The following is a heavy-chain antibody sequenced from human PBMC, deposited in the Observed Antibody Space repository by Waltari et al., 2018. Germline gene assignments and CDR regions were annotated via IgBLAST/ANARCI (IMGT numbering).Heavy chain of an antibody. CDR2: IRNKVNSYTT. V-gene: IGHV3-72*01. CDR1: GFIFSDHY. J-gene: IGHJ4*02. D-gene: IGHD7-27*01. Sequence: EVQLVESGGNLVQPGGSMSLSCAASGFIFSDHYMHGVRQAPGKGLEGVGGIRNKVNSYTTEYAASVKGRFSMSRDDSKNSLYLQMNSLKTEDTAVYYCVRDRLGTLDYWGQGTLVTVSP. CDR3: VRDRLGTLDY.